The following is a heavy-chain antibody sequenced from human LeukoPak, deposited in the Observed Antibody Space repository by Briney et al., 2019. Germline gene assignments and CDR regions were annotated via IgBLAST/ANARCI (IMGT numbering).Heavy chain of an antibody. J-gene: IGHJ4*02. D-gene: IGHD6-13*01. V-gene: IGHV4-59*01. CDR1: GGSISSYY. Sequence: SETLSLTCTVSGGSISSYYWRWIRQPPGKGLEWIGYIYYSGSTNYNPSLKSRVTISVDTSKNQFSLKLSSVTAADTAVYYCARVCSSWYRYWGQGTLVTVSS. CDR2: IYYSGST. CDR3: ARVCSSWYRY.